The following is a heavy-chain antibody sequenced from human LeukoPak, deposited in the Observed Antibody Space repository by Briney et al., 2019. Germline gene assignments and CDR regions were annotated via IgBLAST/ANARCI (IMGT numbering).Heavy chain of an antibody. V-gene: IGHV3-21*01. CDR3: ARDPYLIQWELPFDY. CDR1: GFTFSSYS. CDR2: ISSSSSYI. Sequence: GGSLRLSCAASGFTFSSYSMNWVRQAPGKGLEWVSSISSSSSYIYYADSVKGRFTISRDNAKNSLYLQMNSLRAEDTAVYYCARDPYLIQWELPFDYWGQGTLVTVSS. D-gene: IGHD1-26*01. J-gene: IGHJ4*02.